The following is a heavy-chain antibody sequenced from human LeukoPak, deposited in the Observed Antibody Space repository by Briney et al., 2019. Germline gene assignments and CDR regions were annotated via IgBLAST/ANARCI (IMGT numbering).Heavy chain of an antibody. CDR1: GFTFSNPW. CDR3: TTAGILTYYDFWSGYWRFDY. V-gene: IGHV3-15*01. D-gene: IGHD3-3*01. CDR2: IQSKTDGGTT. Sequence: GGSLRLSCAASGFTFSNPWISWVRQAPGKGLELVGRIQSKTDGGTTDYAATVKGRFTIPRDDSKNTLYLQMNSLKTEDTAVYYCTTAGILTYYDFWSGYWRFDYWGQGTLVTVSS. J-gene: IGHJ4*02.